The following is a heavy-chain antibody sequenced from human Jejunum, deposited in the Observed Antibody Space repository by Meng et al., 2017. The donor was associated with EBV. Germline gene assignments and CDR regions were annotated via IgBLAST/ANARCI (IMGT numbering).Heavy chain of an antibody. CDR1: GGNFSNYA. Sequence: VQSWAGVKKPWSSVKVYVKASGGNFSNYAFSWVRQAPGQGLEWMGGVIPIFATANYAQRFQGRVTITADKSTSTAYMELRSLRSEDTAVYYCARSSGGVVADYFDYWGQGTLVTVSS. J-gene: IGHJ4*02. D-gene: IGHD3-16*02. CDR3: ARSSGGVVADYFDY. V-gene: IGHV1-69*06. CDR2: VIPIFATA.